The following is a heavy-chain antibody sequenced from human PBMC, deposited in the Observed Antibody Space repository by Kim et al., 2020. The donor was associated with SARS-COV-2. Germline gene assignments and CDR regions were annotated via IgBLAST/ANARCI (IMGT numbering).Heavy chain of an antibody. J-gene: IGHJ4*02. CDR3: AKGVYSYGPSGFDY. D-gene: IGHD5-18*01. V-gene: IGHV3-30*02. Sequence: ADSVKGRFTISRDNSKNTLYLQMNSLRAEDTAVYYCAKGVYSYGPSGFDYWGQGTLVTVSS.